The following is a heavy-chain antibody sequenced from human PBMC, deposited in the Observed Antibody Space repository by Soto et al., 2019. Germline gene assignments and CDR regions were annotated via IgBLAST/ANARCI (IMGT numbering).Heavy chain of an antibody. D-gene: IGHD1-20*01. J-gene: IGHJ4*02. Sequence: GASVKVSCKASGGTISSYAISWVRQAPGQGLEWIGGINPVFGTPNYAQKFQGRVTIAVDESTSTAYMDLNSLRSEDTAVYYCARTITADQGDFQYYFDQWGQGTLVTVSS. CDR3: ARTITADQGDFQYYFDQ. CDR2: INPVFGTP. CDR1: GGTISSYA. V-gene: IGHV1-69*13.